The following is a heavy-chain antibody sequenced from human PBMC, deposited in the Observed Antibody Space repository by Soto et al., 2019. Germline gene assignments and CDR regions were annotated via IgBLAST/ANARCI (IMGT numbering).Heavy chain of an antibody. D-gene: IGHD3-3*01. CDR3: ARVLRFLEWLYGMDV. CDR2: IIPIFGTA. V-gene: IGHV1-69*13. CDR1: GGAFSSYA. Sequence: ASVKVSCKASGGAFSSYAISWVRQAPGQGLEWMGGIIPIFGTANYAQKFQGRVTITADESTSTAYMELSSLRSEDTAVYYCARVLRFLEWLYGMDVWGRGSTVTVSS. J-gene: IGHJ6*02.